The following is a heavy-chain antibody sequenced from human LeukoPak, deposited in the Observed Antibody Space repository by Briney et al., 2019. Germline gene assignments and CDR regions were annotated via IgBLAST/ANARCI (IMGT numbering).Heavy chain of an antibody. CDR3: ATQQNYDFWSGADYGGDWFDP. V-gene: IGHV3-74*01. D-gene: IGHD3-3*01. J-gene: IGHJ5*02. CDR1: GFTISSYW. CDR2: INSDGSST. Sequence: GSLRLSCAASGFTISSYWMHWVRQAPGKGLVWVSRINSDGSSTSYADSVKGRFTISRDNAKNTLYLQMNSLRAEDTAVYYCATQQNYDFWSGADYGGDWFDPWGQGTLVTVSS.